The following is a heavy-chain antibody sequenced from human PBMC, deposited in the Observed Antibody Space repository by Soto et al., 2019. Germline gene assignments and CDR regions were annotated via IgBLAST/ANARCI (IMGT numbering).Heavy chain of an antibody. CDR2: IKQDGSEK. Sequence: GGSLRLSCAASGFTFSSYWMSWVRQAPGKGLEWVANIKQDGSEKYYVDSVKGRFTISRDNAKNSLYLQMNSLRAEDTAVYYCARDLIVVVPAAMPAHDAFDIWGQGTMVTVSS. CDR1: GFTFSSYW. V-gene: IGHV3-7*01. CDR3: ARDLIVVVPAAMPAHDAFDI. J-gene: IGHJ3*02. D-gene: IGHD2-2*01.